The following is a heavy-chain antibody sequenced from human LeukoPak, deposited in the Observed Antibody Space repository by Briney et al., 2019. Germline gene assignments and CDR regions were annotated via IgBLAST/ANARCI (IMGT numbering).Heavy chain of an antibody. CDR1: GFTFSSYW. D-gene: IGHD1-26*01. CDR3: AKASLGGSYYGDYFDY. Sequence: GGSLRLSCAASGFTFSSYWMHWVRQAPGKGLVWVSRINSDGSSTSYADSVKGRFTISRDNSKNTLYPQMNSLRAEDTAVYYCAKASLGGSYYGDYFDYWGQGTLVTVSS. J-gene: IGHJ4*02. V-gene: IGHV3-74*01. CDR2: INSDGSST.